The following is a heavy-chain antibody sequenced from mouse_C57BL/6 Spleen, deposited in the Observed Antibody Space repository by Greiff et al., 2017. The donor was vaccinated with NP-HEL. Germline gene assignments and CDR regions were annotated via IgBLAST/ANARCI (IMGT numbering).Heavy chain of an antibody. CDR1: GFSFNTYA. CDR3: VRQSDGYYFDY. D-gene: IGHD2-3*01. Sequence: EVQVVESGGGLVQPKGSLKLSCAASGFSFNTYAMNWVRQAPGKGLEWVARIRSKSNNYATYYADSVKDRFTISRDDSESMLYLQMNNLKTEDTAMYYCVRQSDGYYFDYWGQGTTLTVSS. J-gene: IGHJ2*01. CDR2: IRSKSNNYAT. V-gene: IGHV10-1*01.